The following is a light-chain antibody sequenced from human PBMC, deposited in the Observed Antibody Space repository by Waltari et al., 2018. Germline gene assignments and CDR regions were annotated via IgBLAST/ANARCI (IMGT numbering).Light chain of an antibody. Sequence: DIVMTQSPDSLAGSLGERATIPCKSSQSVFYNSNNKSYLGWYQQKPGQPPNLLIYWASNRESGVPDRFSGSGSGTDFTLKISRVEAEDVVVYYCMQSIQLPITFGQGTRLEIK. CDR3: MQSIQLPIT. J-gene: IGKJ5*01. V-gene: IGKV4-1*01. CDR1: QSVFYNSNNKSY. CDR2: WAS.